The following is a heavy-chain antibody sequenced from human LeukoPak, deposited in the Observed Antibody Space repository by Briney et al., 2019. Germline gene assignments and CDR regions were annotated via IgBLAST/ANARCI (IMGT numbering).Heavy chain of an antibody. CDR3: ARYQACGGASDY. CDR2: IYYSGST. CDR1: GGSTSTYY. J-gene: IGHJ4*02. V-gene: IGHV4-59*01. Sequence: PSETLTLTCTVSGGSTSTYYWGWIRQPPGKGLEWIGYIYYSGSTNYNPSLKSRVTISVDTSKSQFSLKLSSVTAADTAVYYCARYQACGGASDYWGQGTLVTVSS. D-gene: IGHD4-23*01.